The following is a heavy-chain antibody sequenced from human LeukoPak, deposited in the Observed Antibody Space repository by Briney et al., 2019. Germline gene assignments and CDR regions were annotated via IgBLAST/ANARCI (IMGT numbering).Heavy chain of an antibody. V-gene: IGHV1-2*02. CDR3: ARAPRGFCSGGSCFDF. D-gene: IGHD2-15*01. CDR1: GYTFTGYY. CDR2: IDPNSGGS. J-gene: IGHJ4*02. Sequence: GASVKVSCKASGYTFTGYYIQWVRQAPGQGLEWMGWIDPNSGGSNSAQKFQGRVTMARDTSISTAYMELSRLKSDDTAVYYCARAPRGFCSGGSCFDFWGQGTLVTVSS.